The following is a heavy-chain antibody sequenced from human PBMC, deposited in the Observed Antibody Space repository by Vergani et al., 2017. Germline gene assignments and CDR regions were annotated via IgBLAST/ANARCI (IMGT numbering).Heavy chain of an antibody. CDR3: ARDFXTRVTTLDYYYMGV. CDR1: GFPFSDYG. D-gene: IGHD1-1*01. J-gene: IGHJ6*03. V-gene: IGHV3-30*03. CDR2: ISYDRNKK. Sequence: VQLVESGGGLVQPGGSLRLSCSAAGFPFSDYGVHWVRQAPGKGLEWVSVISYDRNKKNYADSVKGRFTISRDNSKNTLYLEMNALRAEDTAVYYCARDFXTRVTTLDYYYMGVWGKGTTVTVSS.